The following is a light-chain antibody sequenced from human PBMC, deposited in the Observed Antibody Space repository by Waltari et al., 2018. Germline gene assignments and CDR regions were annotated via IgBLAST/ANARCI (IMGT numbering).Light chain of an antibody. V-gene: IGLV8-61*01. CDR1: SGSVSTSYY. CDR2: CTD. J-gene: IGLJ3*02. CDR3: VLYMGGGISV. Sequence: QTVVTQEPSFSVSPGGTVTLTCGLSSGSVSTSYYPSWYQQTPGQAPRTLIYCTDRRSSGVPDRSAGSIVGNEAAGTSTGAQADDESDYSCVLYMGGGISVFGGGTKLTVL.